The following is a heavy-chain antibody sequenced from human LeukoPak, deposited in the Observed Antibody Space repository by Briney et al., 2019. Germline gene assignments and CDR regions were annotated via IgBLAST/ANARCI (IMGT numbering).Heavy chain of an antibody. CDR2: IIPILGIA. V-gene: IGHV1-69*04. CDR3: ARAQTSLPVDTAMAN. J-gene: IGHJ4*02. CDR1: GGTFSSYA. Sequence: SVKVSCKASGGTFSSYAISWVRQAPGQGLEWMGRIIPILGIANYAQKFQGRVTITADKSTSTAYTELSSLRSEDTAVYYCARAQTSLPVDTAMANWGQGTLVTVSS. D-gene: IGHD5-18*01.